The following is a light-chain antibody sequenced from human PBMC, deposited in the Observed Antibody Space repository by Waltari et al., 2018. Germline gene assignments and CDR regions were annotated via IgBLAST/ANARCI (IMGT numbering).Light chain of an antibody. CDR3: NSYRSSGSHYV. V-gene: IGLV2-14*03. Sequence: QSALTQPASVSGSPGPSITISCTGTSSDIRLYTYFSWYQQHPGKAPKLLLYDVSNRPLGVSTRFSGSKSGNTASLTISGLQPEDEADYYCNSYRSSGSHYVFGTGTEVTVV. CDR2: DVS. J-gene: IGLJ1*01. CDR1: SSDIRLYTY.